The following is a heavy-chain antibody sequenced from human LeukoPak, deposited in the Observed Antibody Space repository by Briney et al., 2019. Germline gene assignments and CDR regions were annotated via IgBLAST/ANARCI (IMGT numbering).Heavy chain of an antibody. Sequence: AGGSLSLSCAASGLSAYGMIWVRQAPGKGLEWVSAISGGGDNTYYADSVKGRFTISQDNSKNTLYLQMNSLRAEDTAVYFCAKRGVVIRVFLVGLHKEAYYFDSWGQGALVTVSS. CDR3: AKRGVVIRVFLVGLHKEAYYFDS. V-gene: IGHV3-23*01. CDR1: GLSAYG. J-gene: IGHJ4*02. D-gene: IGHD3-10*01. CDR2: ISGGGDNT.